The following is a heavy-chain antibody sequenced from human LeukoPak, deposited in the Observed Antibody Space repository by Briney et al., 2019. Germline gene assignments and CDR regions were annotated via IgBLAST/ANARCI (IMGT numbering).Heavy chain of an antibody. V-gene: IGHV3-15*01. J-gene: IGHJ4*02. Sequence: MSGGSLRLSCAASGFTFSNAWMGWVRQAPGKGLEWVGRSKSRTDGGTSDYAAPVEGRFTISRDDSRNTLYLQMNSLKTEDTAVYYCRRGYYYDTGGYSDNWGQGTLVTVSS. CDR3: RRGYYYDTGGYSDN. CDR2: SKSRTDGGTS. D-gene: IGHD3-22*01. CDR1: GFTFSNAW.